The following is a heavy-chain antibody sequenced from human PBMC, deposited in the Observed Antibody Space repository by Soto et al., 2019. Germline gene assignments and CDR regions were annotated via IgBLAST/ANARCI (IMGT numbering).Heavy chain of an antibody. CDR3: ARISTHGGTYFYFDY. CDR2: IKPDGSEE. D-gene: IGHD1-26*01. Sequence: PGGSLRLSCAASGFTFSPYWMSWVRQAPGKGLEWVANIKPDGSEEYYVDSVKGRFTVSRDNAKNSLYVQMNSLRAEDTAIYYCARISTHGGTYFYFDYWGQGALVTVSS. J-gene: IGHJ4*01. V-gene: IGHV3-7*05. CDR1: GFTFSPYW.